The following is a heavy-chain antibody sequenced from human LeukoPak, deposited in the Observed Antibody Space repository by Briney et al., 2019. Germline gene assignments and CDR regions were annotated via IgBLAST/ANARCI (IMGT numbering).Heavy chain of an antibody. CDR3: ARDFSGYCSGGSCYFGY. V-gene: IGHV3-66*01. J-gene: IGHJ4*02. D-gene: IGHD2-15*01. Sequence: GGSLRLSCAAYGFTVSSNYMSWVRQAPGKGLEWVSTIYSGGSAYYADSVKGRFIISRDDSKNTLFLQMNSLRDEDTAVYYCARDFSGYCSGGSCYFGYWGQGTLVTVSS. CDR2: IYSGGSA. CDR1: GFTVSSNY.